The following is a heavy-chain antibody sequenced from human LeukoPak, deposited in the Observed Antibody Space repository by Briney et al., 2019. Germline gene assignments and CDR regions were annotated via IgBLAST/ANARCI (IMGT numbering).Heavy chain of an antibody. V-gene: IGHV3-9*01. CDR2: ISWNSGRI. CDR3: AKDIGQLLNNWFDP. J-gene: IGHJ5*02. D-gene: IGHD2-2*01. CDR1: GFTFDDYA. Sequence: GGSLRLSCAASGFTFDDYAMHWVRQAPGQGLERVSGISWNSGRIGYADSVKGRFTISRDNAKNSLYLQMNSLRPEDTALYYCAKDIGQLLNNWFDPWGQGTLVTVSS.